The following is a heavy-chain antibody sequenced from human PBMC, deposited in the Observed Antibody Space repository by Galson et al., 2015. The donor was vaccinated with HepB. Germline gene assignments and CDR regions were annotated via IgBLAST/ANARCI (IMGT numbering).Heavy chain of an antibody. J-gene: IGHJ3*02. CDR1: GFTFSDHY. CDR2: TRNKANSYTT. CDR3: SSSWKHDAFDI. D-gene: IGHD6-13*01. V-gene: IGHV3-72*01. Sequence: SLRLSCAASGFTFSDHYMDWVRQAPGKGLEWVGRTRNKANSYTTEYAASVKGRFTISRDDSKSIAYLQMNSLKTEDTAVYYCSSSWKHDAFDIWGQGTMVTVSS.